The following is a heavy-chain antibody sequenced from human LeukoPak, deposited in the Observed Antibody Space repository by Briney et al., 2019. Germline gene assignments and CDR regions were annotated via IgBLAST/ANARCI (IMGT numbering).Heavy chain of an antibody. Sequence: GESLKISCKASGYTFTSYDINWVRQATGQGLEWMGWMNPNSGNTGYAQKFQGRVTMTEDTSTDTAYMELSSLRSEDTAVYYCAAGRDLYSNYKNYWGQGTLVTVSS. D-gene: IGHD4-11*01. CDR2: MNPNSGNT. J-gene: IGHJ4*02. V-gene: IGHV1-8*01. CDR1: GYTFTSYD. CDR3: AAGRDLYSNYKNY.